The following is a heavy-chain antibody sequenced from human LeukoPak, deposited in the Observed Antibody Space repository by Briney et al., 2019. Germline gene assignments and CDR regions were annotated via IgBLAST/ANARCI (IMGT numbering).Heavy chain of an antibody. CDR3: ARAQVVPAPGDP. V-gene: IGHV3-30-3*01. CDR1: GFTFSSYA. Sequence: GSLRLSCAASGFTFSSYAMHWVRQAPGKGLEWVAVISYDGSNKYYADSVKGRFTISRDNSKNTLYLQMNSLRAEDTAVYYCARAQVVPAPGDPWGQGTLVTVSS. D-gene: IGHD2-2*01. J-gene: IGHJ5*02. CDR2: ISYDGSNK.